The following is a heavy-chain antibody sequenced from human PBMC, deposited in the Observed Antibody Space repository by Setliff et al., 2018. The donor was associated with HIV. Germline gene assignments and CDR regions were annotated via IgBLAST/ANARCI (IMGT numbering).Heavy chain of an antibody. CDR3: ARDHYDSSGYFSPSWFDP. J-gene: IGHJ5*02. CDR2: VYYSGST. D-gene: IGHD3-22*01. Sequence: SETLSLTCTVSGDSISSSSYYWGWIRQPPGKGLEWIGSVYYSGSTYYNPSLKSRVTISVDKSKNQFSLKLKSVTAADTAVYYCARDHYDSSGYFSPSWFDPWGQGTLVTV. CDR1: GDSISSSSYY. V-gene: IGHV4-39*07.